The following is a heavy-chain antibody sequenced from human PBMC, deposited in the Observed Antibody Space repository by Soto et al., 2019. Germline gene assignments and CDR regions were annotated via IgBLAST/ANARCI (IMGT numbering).Heavy chain of an antibody. CDR1: GGSISGYY. CDR2: IYSDGTT. V-gene: IGHV4-4*07. Sequence: PSETLSLTCIVSGGSISGYYWSWIRQPAGKELERIGRIYSDGTTNYNPSLKGRGTMSVDTSKKQISLKLTSVTAADTAMYYCARDRGYRSGSFGSWGQGVLVTVSS. J-gene: IGHJ5*02. CDR3: ARDRGYRSGSFGS. D-gene: IGHD5-18*01.